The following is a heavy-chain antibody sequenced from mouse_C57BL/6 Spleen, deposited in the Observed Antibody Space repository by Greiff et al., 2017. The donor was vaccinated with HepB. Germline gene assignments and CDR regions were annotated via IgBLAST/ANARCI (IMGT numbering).Heavy chain of an antibody. J-gene: IGHJ3*01. CDR3: ARTTVVAPPWFAY. CDR1: GYTFTSYW. CDR2: IDPSDSYT. D-gene: IGHD1-1*01. V-gene: IGHV1-69*01. Sequence: QVQLQQPGAELVMPGASVKLSCKASGYTFTSYWMHWVKQRPGQGLEWIGEIDPSDSYTNYNQKFKGKSTLTVDKSSSTAYMQLSSLTSEDSAVYYCARTTVVAPPWFAYWGQGTLVTVSA.